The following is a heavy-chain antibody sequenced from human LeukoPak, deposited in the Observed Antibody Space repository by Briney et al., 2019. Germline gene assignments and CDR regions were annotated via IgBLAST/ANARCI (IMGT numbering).Heavy chain of an antibody. CDR2: IKEDGSDK. J-gene: IGHJ4*02. CDR3: ARDAAYGYDRFDY. D-gene: IGHD5-18*01. V-gene: IGHV3-7*01. CDR1: GFMFSSSW. Sequence: QPGGSLRLSCAASGFMFSSSWMAWVRQAPGKGLEWVANIKEDGSDKNYVDSMKGRFTISRDNAKNSLYLQMNSLRAEDTAVYYCARDAAYGYDRFDYWGQGTQVTVSS.